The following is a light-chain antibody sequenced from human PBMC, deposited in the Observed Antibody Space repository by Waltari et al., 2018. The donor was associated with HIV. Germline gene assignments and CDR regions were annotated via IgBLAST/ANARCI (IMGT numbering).Light chain of an antibody. V-gene: IGLV2-14*01. CDR3: SSYTSSSTLYV. J-gene: IGLJ1*01. Sequence: QSALTQPASVSGSPGQSITISCTGTSSDVGGYNYVSWYQQHPGKAPKLMIYEVSTRPSGVSNRFSGSKSGNTASLTISGLQAEDEADYYCSSYTSSSTLYVFGTGTKVTVL. CDR1: SSDVGGYNY. CDR2: EVS.